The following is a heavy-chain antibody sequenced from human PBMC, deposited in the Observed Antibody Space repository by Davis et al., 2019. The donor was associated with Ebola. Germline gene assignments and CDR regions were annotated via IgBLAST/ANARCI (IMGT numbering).Heavy chain of an antibody. V-gene: IGHV4-59*11. Sequence: PGGSLRLSCTVSGGSISSHYWSWIRQPPGKGLEWIGYIYYSGSTNYNPSLKSRVTISVDTSKNQFSLKLSSVTAADTAVYYCARGDEGYYYGFFDYWGQGTLATVSS. CDR3: ARGDEGYYYGFFDY. CDR2: IYYSGST. CDR1: GGSISSHY. J-gene: IGHJ4*02. D-gene: IGHD3-10*01.